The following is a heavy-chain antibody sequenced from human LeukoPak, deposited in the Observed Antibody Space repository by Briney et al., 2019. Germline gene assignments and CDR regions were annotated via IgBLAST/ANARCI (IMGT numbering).Heavy chain of an antibody. CDR1: GFTFDDYA. V-gene: IGHV3-23*01. Sequence: PGGFLRLSCAASGFTFDDYAMHWVRQAPGEGLEWVSVISGSGGSTYYADSVKGRFTISRDNSKNTLYLQMHSLRVEDTAVYYCAKDRELLLAVAGIWGATFDYWGQGTLVTVSS. D-gene: IGHD6-19*01. J-gene: IGHJ4*02. CDR2: ISGSGGST. CDR3: AKDRELLLAVAGIWGATFDY.